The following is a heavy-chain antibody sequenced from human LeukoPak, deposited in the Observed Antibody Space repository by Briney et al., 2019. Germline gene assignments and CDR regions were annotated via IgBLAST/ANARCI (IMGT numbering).Heavy chain of an antibody. J-gene: IGHJ4*02. Sequence: GGSLRLSCAASGFTFSSYWTHWVRHAPGKGLVWVSRINTDGSSTSYADSVKGRFTISRDNAKNTLYLQMNSLRAEDTAVYYCARGPTTYFDCWGQGTLVTVSS. CDR2: INTDGSST. V-gene: IGHV3-74*01. CDR3: ARGPTTYFDC. CDR1: GFTFSSYW. D-gene: IGHD1-1*01.